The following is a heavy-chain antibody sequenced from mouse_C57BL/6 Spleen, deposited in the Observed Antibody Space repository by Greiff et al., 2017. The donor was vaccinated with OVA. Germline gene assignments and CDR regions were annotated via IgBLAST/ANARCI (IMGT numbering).Heavy chain of an antibody. V-gene: IGHV1-50*01. CDR3: ARWYYDYDVGGGYFDY. CDR2: IDPSDSYT. D-gene: IGHD2-4*01. Sequence: VQLQQPGAELVKPGASVKLSCKASGYTFTSYWMQWVKQRPGQGLEWIGEIDPSDSYTNYNQKFKGKATLTVDTSSSTAYMQLSSLTSEDSAVYYCARWYYDYDVGGGYFDYWGQGTTLTVSS. J-gene: IGHJ2*01. CDR1: GYTFTSYW.